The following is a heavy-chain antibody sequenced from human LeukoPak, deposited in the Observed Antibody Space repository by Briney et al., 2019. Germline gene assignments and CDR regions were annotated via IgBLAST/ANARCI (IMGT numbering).Heavy chain of an antibody. CDR1: GFSFSDAS. V-gene: IGHV3-15*04. J-gene: IGHJ4*02. Sequence: GGSLRLSCAASGFSFSDASMSWVCQIPGKGLEWVGRIESKTDGGTTDYAAPVKGRFTISRDDSTNTLYLQMNSLKSEDTAVYYCTTYGSGRKFDYWGQGILVTVSS. CDR2: IESKTDGGTT. D-gene: IGHD3-10*01. CDR3: TTYGSGRKFDY.